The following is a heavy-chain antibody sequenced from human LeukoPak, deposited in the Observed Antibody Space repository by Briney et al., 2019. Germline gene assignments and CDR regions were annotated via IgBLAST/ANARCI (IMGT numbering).Heavy chain of an antibody. CDR3: AGDGASMMVDFDY. V-gene: IGHV1-2*02. Sequence: GASVKISCKASGYSFTDYYMYWLRQAPGQGLEWLGWIHPKSGVSKSAQRFQGRVTLTRDTSISTFYMELSGLTSDDTAVFYCAGDGASMMVDFDYWGQGTLVTVSS. D-gene: IGHD3-22*01. CDR2: IHPKSGVS. CDR1: GYSFTDYY. J-gene: IGHJ4*02.